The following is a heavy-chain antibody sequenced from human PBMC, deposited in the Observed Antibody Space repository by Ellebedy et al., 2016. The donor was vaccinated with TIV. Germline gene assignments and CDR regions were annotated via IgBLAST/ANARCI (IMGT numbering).Heavy chain of an antibody. J-gene: IGHJ4*02. V-gene: IGHV3-9*01. D-gene: IGHD5-24*01. CDR3: ARDLRGVFDY. CDR1: GFTFDDYA. Sequence: GGSLRLSXAASGFTFDDYAMHWVRQAPGKGLEWVSCISWNSGSIGYADSVKGRFTISRDNSKNTLYLQMNSLRAEDTAVYYCARDLRGVFDYWGQGTLVTVSS. CDR2: ISWNSGSI.